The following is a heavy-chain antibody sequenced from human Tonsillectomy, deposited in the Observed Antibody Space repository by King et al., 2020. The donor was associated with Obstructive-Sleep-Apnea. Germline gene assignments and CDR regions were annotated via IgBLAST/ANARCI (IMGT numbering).Heavy chain of an antibody. CDR1: GGSISNYY. D-gene: IGHD5-12*01. CDR3: ARHRGVEDYGGYGDYFDY. CDR2: MYYSGNT. J-gene: IGHJ4*02. Sequence: MQLQESGPGLVKPSETLSLTCTVSGGSISNYYWSGIRQPPGKGLEWIGYMYYSGNTNFNPSLKSRVTISADTSQIQFSLRLSSVTAADTAVYYCARHRGVEDYGGYGDYFDYWGQGTQVTVSS. V-gene: IGHV4-59*08.